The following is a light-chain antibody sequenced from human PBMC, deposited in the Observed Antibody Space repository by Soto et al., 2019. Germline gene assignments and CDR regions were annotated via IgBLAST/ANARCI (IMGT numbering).Light chain of an antibody. V-gene: IGLV1-40*01. J-gene: IGLJ3*02. CDR2: GNS. CDR1: SSNIGAGYD. CDR3: QSYDSSRSGVV. Sequence: QSVLTQPPSVSGAPGQRVTISCTGSSSNIGAGYDVHWYQQLPGTAPKLLISGNSNRPSWVPDRFSGSKSGTSASLDITGLEAEDEADYYCQSYDSSRSGVVFGGGTKLTVL.